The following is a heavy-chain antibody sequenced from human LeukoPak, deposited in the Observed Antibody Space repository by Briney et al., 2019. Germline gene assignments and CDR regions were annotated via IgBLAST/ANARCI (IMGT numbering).Heavy chain of an antibody. J-gene: IGHJ2*01. CDR3: ARGSSNTAMALRYFDL. V-gene: IGHV4-34*01. CDR2: INHSGST. CDR1: GGSFSGYY. D-gene: IGHD5-18*01. Sequence: PSETLSLTCAVYGGSFSGYYWSWIRQPPGKGLEWIGEINHSGSTNYNPSLKSRVTISVDTSKNQFSLKLSSVTAADTAVYYCARGSSNTAMALRYFDLWGRGTLVTVSS.